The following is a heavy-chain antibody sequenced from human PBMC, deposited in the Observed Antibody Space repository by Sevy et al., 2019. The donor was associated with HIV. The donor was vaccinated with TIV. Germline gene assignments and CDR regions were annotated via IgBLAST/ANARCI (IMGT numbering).Heavy chain of an antibody. CDR2: IWHDGNYK. CDR1: GFAFSRYG. CDR3: ARDPLYYSHRDSYHLKYYFDY. D-gene: IGHD3-10*01. V-gene: IGHV3-33*01. J-gene: IGHJ4*02. Sequence: GGSLRLSCGASGFAFSRYGMHWVRQAPGKGLGWVAVIWHDGNYKYYADSVKGRFTISRDNSKNTLYLQMNSLRGDDSAVYFCARDPLYYSHRDSYHLKYYFDYWGQGTQVTVSS.